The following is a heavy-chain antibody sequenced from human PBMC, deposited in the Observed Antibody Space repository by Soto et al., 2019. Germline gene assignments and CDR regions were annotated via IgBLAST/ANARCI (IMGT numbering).Heavy chain of an antibody. CDR3: ARSRRDYYYDSSGYGPYYYYGMDV. J-gene: IGHJ6*02. Sequence: SCAASGFTFSSYGMHWVRQAPGKGLEWVAVIWYDGSNKYYADSVKGRFTISRDNSKNTLYLQMSSLRAEDTAVYYCARSRRDYYYDSSGYGPYYYYGMDVWGQGTTVTVSS. V-gene: IGHV3-33*01. CDR2: IWYDGSNK. D-gene: IGHD3-22*01. CDR1: GFTFSSYG.